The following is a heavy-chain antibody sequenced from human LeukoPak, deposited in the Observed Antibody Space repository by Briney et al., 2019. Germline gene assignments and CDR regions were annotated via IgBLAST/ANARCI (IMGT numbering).Heavy chain of an antibody. CDR2: ISSSSRFI. V-gene: IGHV3-21*01. CDR1: GFTFSSYS. Sequence: PGGSLRLSCAASGFTFSSYSMNWVRPAPGKGLDWVSLISSSSRFIYYGDSVKGRFTISRDNAKKSLYLQMNSLRAEDTAVYYCARAVYCSGGGCFWYFDLWGRGTLVTVSS. CDR3: ARAVYCSGGGCFWYFDL. D-gene: IGHD2-15*01. J-gene: IGHJ2*01.